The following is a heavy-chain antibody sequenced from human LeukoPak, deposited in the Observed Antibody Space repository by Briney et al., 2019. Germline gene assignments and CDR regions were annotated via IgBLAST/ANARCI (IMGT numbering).Heavy chain of an antibody. V-gene: IGHV3-7*01. CDR2: INEDGSDK. J-gene: IGHJ4*02. D-gene: IGHD3-22*01. CDR1: GFIFSDYW. CDR3: ARDRANYDSSGYYLVLVY. Sequence: GGSLRLSCVASGFIFSDYWMAWVRQSPGKGLEWLANINEDGSDKNYVDSVKGRFTISRDNAKNSLYLQMNSLRAEDTAVYYCARDRANYDSSGYYLVLVYWGQGTLVTVSS.